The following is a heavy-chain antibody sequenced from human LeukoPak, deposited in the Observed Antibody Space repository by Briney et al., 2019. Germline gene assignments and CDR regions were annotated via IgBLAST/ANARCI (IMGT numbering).Heavy chain of an antibody. CDR1: GGTFSSYA. D-gene: IGHD5-18*01. Sequence: GASVKVSCKASGGTFSSYAISWVRQAPGQGLEWMGGIIPIFGTANYAQKFQGRVTITADESTSTAYMELSSLRSEDTAVYYCAREGAMGTPNPFDYWGQGTLVTVSS. V-gene: IGHV1-69*13. J-gene: IGHJ4*02. CDR3: AREGAMGTPNPFDY. CDR2: IIPIFGTA.